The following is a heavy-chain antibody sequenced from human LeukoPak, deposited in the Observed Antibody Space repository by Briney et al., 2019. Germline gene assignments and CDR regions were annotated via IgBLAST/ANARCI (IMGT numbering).Heavy chain of an antibody. CDR2: IYYSGTT. CDR1: GGSISSSTYY. CDR3: ARDSSGYYGPYFDY. J-gene: IGHJ4*02. D-gene: IGHD3-22*01. Sequence: SETLSLTCTVSGGSISSSTYYWGWIRQPPGKGLECIGSIYYSGTTYYNPSLKSRVTMSIDTSKNKFSLKLSSVTAADTAVYYCARDSSGYYGPYFDYRGQGTLVTVSS. V-gene: IGHV4-39*07.